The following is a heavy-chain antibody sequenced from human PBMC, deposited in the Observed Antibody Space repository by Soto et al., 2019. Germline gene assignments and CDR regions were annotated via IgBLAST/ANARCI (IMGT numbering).Heavy chain of an antibody. CDR2: ISGSGGST. CDR3: AKALRGYYDFWSGYGMDV. CDR1: GGAFSGYY. J-gene: IGHJ6*02. D-gene: IGHD3-3*01. Sequence: ETLSLTCAVHGGAFSGYYWSRIRQPPGKGLEWVSAISGSGGSTYYADSVKGRFTISRDNSKNTLYLQMNSLRAEDTAVYYCAKALRGYYDFWSGYGMDVWGQGTTVTVSS. V-gene: IGHV3-23*01.